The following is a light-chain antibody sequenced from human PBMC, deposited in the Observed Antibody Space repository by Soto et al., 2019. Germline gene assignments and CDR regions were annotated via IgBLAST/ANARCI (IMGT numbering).Light chain of an antibody. CDR3: CSSASSYPSVV. CDR1: TSDVGNYNY. J-gene: IGLJ2*01. CDR2: DVT. Sequence: QSALTQPRSVSGSPGQSVTISFSGTTSDVGNYNYVSWYQQHPGKATKLIIYDVTKRPSGVPDRFSGSKSGNTASLIISGLQTEDEAHYYCCSSASSYPSVVFGGGTKLTVL. V-gene: IGLV2-11*01.